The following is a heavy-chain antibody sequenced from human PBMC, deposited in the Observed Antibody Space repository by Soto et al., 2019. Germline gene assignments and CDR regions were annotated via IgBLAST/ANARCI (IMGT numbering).Heavy chain of an antibody. CDR3: ARVLSPAAGTGVFWFDP. CDR2: IIPIFGTA. V-gene: IGHV1-69*19. J-gene: IGHJ5*02. Sequence: QVQLVQSGAEVKKPGSSVKVSCKASGGTFSSYAISWVRQAPGQGLEWMGGIIPIFGTANYAQKFQGRVTITADECTSTAYMELSSLRSEDTAVYYCARVLSPAAGTGVFWFDPWGQGTLVTVSS. CDR1: GGTFSSYA. D-gene: IGHD6-13*01.